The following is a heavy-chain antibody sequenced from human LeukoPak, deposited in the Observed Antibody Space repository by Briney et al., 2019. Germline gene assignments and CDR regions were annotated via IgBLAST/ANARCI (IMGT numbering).Heavy chain of an antibody. CDR2: INYDGSEK. CDR3: ASYLYWWSDLGY. D-gene: IGHD2-8*02. V-gene: IGHV3-7*01. CDR1: GVTFSDDW. J-gene: IGHJ4*02. Sequence: PVGALRVSCAAPGVTFSDDWMTWGRQAPGEGREWVANINYDGSEKYYVDSVKGRFTISRDNPKNSLYLQMNGLRVEATAVSHSASYLYWWSDLGYWGQGTLVTVSS.